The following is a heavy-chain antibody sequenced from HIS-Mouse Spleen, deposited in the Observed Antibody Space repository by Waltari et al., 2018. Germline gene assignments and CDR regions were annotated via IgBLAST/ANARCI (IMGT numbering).Heavy chain of an antibody. CDR1: GYSISSGYY. CDR2: IYHSGST. J-gene: IGHJ6*02. D-gene: IGHD6-13*01. CDR3: ARALEYSSSWYYYYYGMDV. V-gene: IGHV4-38-2*02. Sequence: QVQLQESGPGLVKPSETLSLTCTVSGYSISSGYYWGWIRQPPGKGLEWIGSIYHSGSTASTPSLNGRVTISVDTSKNQFSLKLSSVTAADTAVYYCARALEYSSSWYYYYYGMDVWGQGTTVTVSS.